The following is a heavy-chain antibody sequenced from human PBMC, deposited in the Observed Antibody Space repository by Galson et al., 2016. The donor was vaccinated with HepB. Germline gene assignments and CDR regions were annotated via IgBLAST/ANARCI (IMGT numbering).Heavy chain of an antibody. J-gene: IGHJ3*01. CDR2: IYSDGTT. Sequence: SLRLSCAGSGLTVSSNCMTWVRLAPGKGLEWVAIIYSDGTTYYADSVKGRFTISTDSSQNTIFLHMNPLRAEDTAVYYCARDVFTDGFDVWGQGTLVTVSS. CDR1: GLTVSSNC. D-gene: IGHD2-21*01. CDR3: ARDVFTDGFDV. V-gene: IGHV3-66*01.